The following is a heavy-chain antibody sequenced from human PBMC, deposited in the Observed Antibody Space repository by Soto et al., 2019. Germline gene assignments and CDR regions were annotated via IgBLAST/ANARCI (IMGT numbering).Heavy chain of an antibody. J-gene: IGHJ4*02. V-gene: IGHV4-39*01. D-gene: IGHD6-6*01. CDR3: ARSIAARPGGYFDY. Sequence: SETLSLTCTVSGGSISSSSYYWGWIRQPPGKGLEWIGSIYYSGSTYYNPSLKSRVTISVDTSKNQFSLKLSSVTAADTAVYYCARSIAARPGGYFDYWGQGTLVTVSS. CDR2: IYYSGST. CDR1: GGSISSSSYY.